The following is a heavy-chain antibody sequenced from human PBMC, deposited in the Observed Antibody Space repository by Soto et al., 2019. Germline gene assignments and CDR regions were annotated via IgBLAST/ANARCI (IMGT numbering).Heavy chain of an antibody. Sequence: QVQLVQSGAEVKKPGASVKVSCKASGYTFTSYGISWXRXXXVQGIEWMGWVSAHNGNPIYAQKLKGRVTMTTDTAXXXXXXXXXXXRXDDTAVYXXARALTPTDYWGQGTLVTVSS. CDR1: GYTFTSYG. CDR3: ARALTPTDY. V-gene: IGHV1-18*01. D-gene: IGHD3-9*01. CDR2: VSAHNGNP. J-gene: IGHJ4*02.